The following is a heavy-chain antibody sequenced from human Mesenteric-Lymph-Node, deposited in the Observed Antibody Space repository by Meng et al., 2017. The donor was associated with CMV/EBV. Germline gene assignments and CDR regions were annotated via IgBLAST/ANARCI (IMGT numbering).Heavy chain of an antibody. CDR3: ARARIAAEENYYYYYGMDV. J-gene: IGHJ6*02. CDR2: TRNKANSYTT. CDR1: GSTFSDHY. D-gene: IGHD6-6*01. V-gene: IGHV3-72*01. Sequence: GESLKISCAASGSTFSDHYMDWVRQAPGKGLEWVGRTRNKANSYTTEYAASVKGRFTISRDDSKNSLYLQMNSLKTEDTAVYYCARARIAAEENYYYYYGMDVWGQGTTVTVSS.